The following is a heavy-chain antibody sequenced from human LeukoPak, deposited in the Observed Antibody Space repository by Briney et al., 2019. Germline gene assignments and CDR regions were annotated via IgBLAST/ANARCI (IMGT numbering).Heavy chain of an antibody. CDR3: AKHGPGYFDFRPGFDY. J-gene: IGHJ4*02. CDR2: IYYSGSI. Sequence: SETLSLTCTVSGGSISSSSYYWGWIRQPPGKGLEWIGSIYYSGSIYYNPSLKSRVTISVDTSKNQFSLKLRSATAADTAVYYCAKHGPGYFDFRPGFDYWGQGTLVTVSS. CDR1: GGSISSSSYY. D-gene: IGHD3-9*01. V-gene: IGHV4-39*01.